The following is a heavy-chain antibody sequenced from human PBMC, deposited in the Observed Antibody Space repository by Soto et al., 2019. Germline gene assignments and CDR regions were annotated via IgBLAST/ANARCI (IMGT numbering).Heavy chain of an antibody. CDR3: ARVPYDTTAYYAF. J-gene: IGHJ4*02. D-gene: IGHD3-22*01. V-gene: IGHV1-46*01. CDR1: GYTFTTYY. Sequence: QVQLVQSGAEVKRPGASVRISCKASGYTFTTYYIHWVREAPGQGLEWMVIIDPSGRAPTYAQTFQGPNTITRDTSANIFSLPLGSLRSDDTAVYYCARVPYDTTAYYAFWGQATLVTVSS. CDR2: IDPSGRAP.